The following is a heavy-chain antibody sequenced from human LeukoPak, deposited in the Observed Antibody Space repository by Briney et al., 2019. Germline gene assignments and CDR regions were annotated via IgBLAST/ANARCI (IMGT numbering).Heavy chain of an antibody. J-gene: IGHJ4*02. V-gene: IGHV4-34*01. D-gene: IGHD3-9*01. CDR3: ARRDYDILTGYSFDY. CDR1: GGSFSGYY. CDR2: INHSGST. Sequence: KPSETLSLTCAVYGGSFSGYYWSWIRQPPGKGLEWIGEINHSGSTNYNPSLKSRVTISVDTSKNQFSLKLSSVTAADTAVYYCARRDYDILTGYSFDYWGQRTLVTVSS.